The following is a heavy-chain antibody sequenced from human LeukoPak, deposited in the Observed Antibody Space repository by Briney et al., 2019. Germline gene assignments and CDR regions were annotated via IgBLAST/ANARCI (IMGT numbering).Heavy chain of an antibody. CDR2: IYYSGST. CDR1: GRSISSHY. J-gene: IGHJ5*02. Sequence: SETLSLTCTVSGRSISSHYWSWIRQPPGKGLEWIGYIYYSGSTNYNPSLKRRLSIAADTSKEQFSLKLSSVTAADTAVYYRARNLAGEVPSPYNGFDPSGQGTLVTVSS. D-gene: IGHD3-10*01. V-gene: IGHV4-59*11. CDR3: ARNLAGEVPSPYNGFDP.